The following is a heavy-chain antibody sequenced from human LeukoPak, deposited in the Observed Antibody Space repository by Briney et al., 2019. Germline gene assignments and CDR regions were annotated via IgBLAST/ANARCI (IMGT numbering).Heavy chain of an antibody. CDR2: IYNDGTT. CDR3: ARTPANTGYTRGAFRF. V-gene: IGHV3-66*01. Sequence: GGSLRLSCAGSGFTVSSDYMTWLRQAPGKGLEWVSVIYNDGTTYYAETVKDRFIISRDNSKNTQYLQMHTLRAEDTAVYYCARTPANTGYTRGAFRFWGQGTVVTVSS. J-gene: IGHJ3*01. D-gene: IGHD3-9*01. CDR1: GFTVSSDY.